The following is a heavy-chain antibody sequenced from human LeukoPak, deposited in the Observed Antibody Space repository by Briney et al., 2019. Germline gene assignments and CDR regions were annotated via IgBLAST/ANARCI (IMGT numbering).Heavy chain of an antibody. D-gene: IGHD1-26*01. Sequence: GGSLRLSCAASGFTFSSYSMNWVRQAPGKGLEWVSSISSSSSYIYYADSVKGRFTISRDNAKNLLYLQMNSLRAEDTAVYYCARVKGGDSGSYPDYWGQGTLVTVSS. J-gene: IGHJ4*02. CDR2: ISSSSSYI. V-gene: IGHV3-21*01. CDR3: ARVKGGDSGSYPDY. CDR1: GFTFSSYS.